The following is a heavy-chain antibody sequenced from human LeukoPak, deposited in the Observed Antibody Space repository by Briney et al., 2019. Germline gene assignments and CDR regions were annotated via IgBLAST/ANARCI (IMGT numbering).Heavy chain of an antibody. D-gene: IGHD3-22*01. Sequence: ASVKVSCKASGGTFSSYAISWVRQAPGQGLEWMGWISAYNGNTNYAQKLQGRVTMTTDTSTSTAYMELRSLRSDDTAVYYCARALLLADWFDPWGQGTLVTVSS. CDR2: ISAYNGNT. V-gene: IGHV1-18*01. CDR3: ARALLLADWFDP. CDR1: GGTFSSYA. J-gene: IGHJ5*02.